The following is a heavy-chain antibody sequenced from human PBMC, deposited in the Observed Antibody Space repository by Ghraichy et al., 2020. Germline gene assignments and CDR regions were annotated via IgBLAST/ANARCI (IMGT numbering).Heavy chain of an antibody. J-gene: IGHJ6*02. V-gene: IGHV1-18*01. CDR2: ISGYNGDT. CDR1: GYTFITYD. CDR3: ARSRGGAVPISYNYGMDI. D-gene: IGHD6-19*01. Sequence: ASVKVSCKASGYTFITYDITWVRQAPGQGLEWMGWISGYNGDTDSAHNLQGRVTMTADTSRSTAYMEMRSLRSDDTAVYFCARSRGGAVPISYNYGMDIWGQGTTVTV.